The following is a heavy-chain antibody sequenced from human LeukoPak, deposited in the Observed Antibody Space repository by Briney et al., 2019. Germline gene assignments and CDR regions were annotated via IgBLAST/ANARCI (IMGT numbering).Heavy chain of an antibody. CDR2: LYYSGVT. CDR1: GGSINSYY. V-gene: IGHV4-59*08. Sequence: SSETLSLTCAVSGGSINSYYWSWLRQPPGKGLEWIGYLYYSGVTNYNPSLKSRVTMSVDTSKNQFSLKLTSVTAADTAVYYCARSEYCGGDCKFDSWGQGTLVTVSS. D-gene: IGHD2-21*02. CDR3: ARSEYCGGDCKFDS. J-gene: IGHJ4*02.